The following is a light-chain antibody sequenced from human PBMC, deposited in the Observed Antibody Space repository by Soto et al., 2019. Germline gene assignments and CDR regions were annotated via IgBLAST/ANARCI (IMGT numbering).Light chain of an antibody. CDR1: QSVAGN. Sequence: EIVMTQSPATLSVSPGETATLSCRASQSVAGNLAWYQQKPGQPPRLLIYGVSTMATGVPARFSGSGSETDFSLTISSLQIEDFALYYCQQSNNWPPLTFGGGTKVEIK. J-gene: IGKJ4*01. CDR3: QQSNNWPPLT. V-gene: IGKV3-15*01. CDR2: GVS.